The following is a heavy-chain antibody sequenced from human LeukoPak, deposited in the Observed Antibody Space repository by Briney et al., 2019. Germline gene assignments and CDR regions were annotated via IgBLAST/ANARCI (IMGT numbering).Heavy chain of an antibody. V-gene: IGHV3-74*01. D-gene: IGHD3-3*01. CDR3: AKDHYWSIDY. Sequence: GGSLRLSCAASGFDFSSNWMHWVRHAPGQGLVWVSRIKGDGISTNYADSVKGRFTISRDIAKNTLYLQMNSLRAEDTGVCYCAKDHYWSIDYWGRGTLVTVSS. CDR2: IKGDGIST. J-gene: IGHJ4*02. CDR1: GFDFSSNW.